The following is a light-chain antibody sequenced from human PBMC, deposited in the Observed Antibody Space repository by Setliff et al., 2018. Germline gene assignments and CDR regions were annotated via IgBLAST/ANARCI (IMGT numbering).Light chain of an antibody. V-gene: IGLV1-51*01. CDR2: DNN. J-gene: IGLJ2*01. Sequence: QSALTQPPSVSAAPRQKVTISCSGSSSNIGSSYVSWYQQVPGTAPKLLIYDNNKRPSGIPDRFSGSKSGASGTRGITGLQTGDEAEYYCATWDFSLRGVVFGGGTK. CDR1: SSNIGSSY. CDR3: ATWDFSLRGVV.